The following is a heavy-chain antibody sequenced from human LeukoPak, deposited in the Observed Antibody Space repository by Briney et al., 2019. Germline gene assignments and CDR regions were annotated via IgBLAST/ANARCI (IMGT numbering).Heavy chain of an antibody. CDR1: GFTFSNYW. J-gene: IGHJ4*02. CDR3: ARAARAGSSGWYFDY. CDR2: INFDGSIT. D-gene: IGHD6-19*01. V-gene: IGHV3-74*01. Sequence: HPGGSLRLSCAASGFTFSNYWMHWVRHVPGKGLVWVSRINFDGSITTYADSVKGRFTISRDNAKNTLYLQMNSLRAEDTAVYYCARAARAGSSGWYFDYWGQGTLVTVSS.